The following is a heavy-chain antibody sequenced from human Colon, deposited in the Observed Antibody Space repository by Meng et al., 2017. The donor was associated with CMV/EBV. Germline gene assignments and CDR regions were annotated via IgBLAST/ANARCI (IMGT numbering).Heavy chain of an antibody. CDR3: ARASGWTAW. CDR1: GFTFSNYV. V-gene: IGHV3-23*01. CDR2: ISGSGGTR. J-gene: IGHJ4*02. Sequence: GGSLRLSCAASGFTFSNYVMTWVRQAPGKGLEWVSGISGSGGTRDYADSVKGRFTMSRDNSENTVYLQMNSLRDEDTAVYYCARASGWTAWWGQGTLVTISS. D-gene: IGHD6-19*01.